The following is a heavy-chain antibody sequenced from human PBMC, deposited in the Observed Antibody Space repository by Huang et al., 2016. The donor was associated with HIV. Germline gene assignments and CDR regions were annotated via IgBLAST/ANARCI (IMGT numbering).Heavy chain of an antibody. J-gene: IGHJ4*02. D-gene: IGHD6-13*01. V-gene: IGHV7-4-1*02. CDR3: ARGLYSSSWAPFDY. CDR1: GYTFTSFA. CDR2: INPNRGTP. Sequence: QVQLVQSGSELKKPGASVKVSCKASGYTFTSFAMNWVRQAPGQGLEWMVWINPNRGTPTYAEGFTGRFVFSLDTSVSTAYLQISSLKAEDTAVYYCARGLYSSSWAPFDYWGQGTLVTVSS.